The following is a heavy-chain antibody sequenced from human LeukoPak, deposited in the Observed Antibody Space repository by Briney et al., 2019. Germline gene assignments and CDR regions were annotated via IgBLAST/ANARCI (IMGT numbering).Heavy chain of an antibody. CDR2: ISGSDGTT. V-gene: IGHV3-23*01. CDR1: GFTFSSYP. J-gene: IGHJ4*02. CDR3: AKGFYNSGTSLSALDD. D-gene: IGHD3-10*01. Sequence: GGSLRLSCAASGFTFSSYPMSWVRQASGKGLEWVPVISGSDGTTKYADSVKGRFTISRDNSKNTLSLQMNSLRAEDTAVYYCAKGFYNSGTSLSALDDWGQGTLVTVSS.